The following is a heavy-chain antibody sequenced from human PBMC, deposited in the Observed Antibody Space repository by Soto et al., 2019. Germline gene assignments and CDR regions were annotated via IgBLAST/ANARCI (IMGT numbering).Heavy chain of an antibody. V-gene: IGHV4-34*01. D-gene: IGHD3-3*01. CDR1: SASLGDHY. CDR2: VHPSGST. J-gene: IGHJ3*02. Sequence: SETLSLTCAVFSASLGDHYWAWIRQSPDKGLEWIGEVHPSGSTDYNPSLKSRLTLSLDTSKNQFSLKVASVTAADTAVYYCARGYYDFWSGYYRTHDAFDIWGQGTMVTVSS. CDR3: ARGYYDFWSGYYRTHDAFDI.